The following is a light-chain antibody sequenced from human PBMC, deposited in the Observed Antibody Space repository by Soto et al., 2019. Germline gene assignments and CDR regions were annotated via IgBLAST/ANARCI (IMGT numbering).Light chain of an antibody. V-gene: IGLV2-8*01. CDR3: SSFAGSNNFPYV. J-gene: IGLJ1*01. CDR2: EIN. CDR1: SSDVGAYDY. Sequence: QSALTQPPSASGSPGQPVTISCTGTSSDVGAYDYVSWYQQHPGKAPKLMIYEINKRPSGVPDRFSGSKSGNTASLTVSGLQAEDEADYYCSSFAGSNNFPYVFGTGTKLTVL.